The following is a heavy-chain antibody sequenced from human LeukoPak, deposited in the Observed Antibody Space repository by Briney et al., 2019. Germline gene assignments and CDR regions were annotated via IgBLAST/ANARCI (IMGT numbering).Heavy chain of an antibody. V-gene: IGHV3-21*05. J-gene: IGHJ4*02. Sequence: GGSLRLSCAASGYTFPSYSLNWVRHSPGKGLEWISYVVTGGDDIYYADSVTGRFTISKDNAEKSVYLQMNSLSVEDTADYYCVRGGRGGDDYFDYWGQGTQVTVSS. CDR1: GYTFPSYS. CDR3: VRGGRGGDDYFDY. CDR2: VVTGGDDI. D-gene: IGHD3-10*01.